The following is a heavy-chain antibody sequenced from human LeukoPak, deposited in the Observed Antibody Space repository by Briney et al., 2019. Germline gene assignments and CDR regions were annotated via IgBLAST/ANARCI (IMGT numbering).Heavy chain of an antibody. J-gene: IGHJ5*02. D-gene: IGHD3-16*01. CDR2: IYHSGSN. Sequence: PSETLSLTCAVSGGSISSGGYSWSWIRQPPGKGLEWIGYIYHSGSNYYNPSLKSRVTISVDRSKNQFSLKLSSVTAADTAVYYCAREVLGWFDPWGQGTLVTVSS. CDR3: AREVLGWFDP. V-gene: IGHV4-30-2*01. CDR1: GGSISSGGYS.